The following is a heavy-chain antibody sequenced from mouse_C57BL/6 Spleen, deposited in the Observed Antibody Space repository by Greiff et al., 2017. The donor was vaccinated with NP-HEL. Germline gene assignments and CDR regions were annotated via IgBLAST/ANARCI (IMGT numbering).Heavy chain of an antibody. J-gene: IGHJ2*01. D-gene: IGHD4-1*01. CDR3: ARGLGRVRFDY. V-gene: IGHV1-69*01. CDR1: GYTFTSYW. Sequence: VQLQQPGAELVMPGASVKLSCKASGYTFTSYWMHWVKQRPGQGLEWIGEIDPSDSYTNYNQKFKGKSTLTVDKSSSTAYMQLSSLTSEDSAVYYCARGLGRVRFDYWGQGTTLTVSS. CDR2: IDPSDSYT.